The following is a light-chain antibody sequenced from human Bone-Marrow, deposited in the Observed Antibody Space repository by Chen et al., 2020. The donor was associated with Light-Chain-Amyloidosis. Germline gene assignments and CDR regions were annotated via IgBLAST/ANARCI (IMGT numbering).Light chain of an antibody. CDR2: YKSDSNK. J-gene: IGLJ3*02. CDR1: SEFYVAAYR. Sequence: QAVLTQPASLSASPGSSASLTCTLRSEFYVAAYRIYWYQPKPGSPPRYLLRYKSDSNKQQGSGVPSRFSGSKDVSANAGILLISGLQSEDGADYYCMIWHNSQGVFGRGTKLTVL. V-gene: IGLV5-45*01. CDR3: MIWHNSQGV.